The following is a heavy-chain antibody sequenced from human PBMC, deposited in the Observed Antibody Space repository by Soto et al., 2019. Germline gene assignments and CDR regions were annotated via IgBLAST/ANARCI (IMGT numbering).Heavy chain of an antibody. CDR2: ISGSGGST. J-gene: IGHJ4*02. D-gene: IGHD3-3*01. V-gene: IGHV3-23*01. CDR3: ADSFWSGYLGADY. Sequence: LRLSCAASGFTFSSYAMSWVRQAPGKGLEWVSAISGSGGSTYYADSVKGRFTISRDNSKNTLYLQMNSLRAEDTAVYYCADSFWSGYLGADYWGQGTLVTVSS. CDR1: GFTFSSYA.